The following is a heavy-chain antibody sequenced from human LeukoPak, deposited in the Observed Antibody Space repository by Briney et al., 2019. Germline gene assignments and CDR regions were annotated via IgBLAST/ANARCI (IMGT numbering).Heavy chain of an antibody. CDR3: AKQPGSVVDSSGSLSRH. CDR1: GFTFSSYG. Sequence: GRSLRLSCAASGFTFSSYGMHWVRQAPGKGLEWVAVIWYDGSNKYYADSVKGRFTISRDNSKNTLYLQMNSLRAEDTAVYYCAKQPGSVVDSSGSLSRHWGQGTLVTVSS. V-gene: IGHV3-33*06. J-gene: IGHJ4*02. D-gene: IGHD3-22*01. CDR2: IWYDGSNK.